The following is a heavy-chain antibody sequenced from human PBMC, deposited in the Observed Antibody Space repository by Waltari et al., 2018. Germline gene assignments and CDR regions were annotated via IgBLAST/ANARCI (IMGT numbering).Heavy chain of an antibody. CDR1: GFTVCSNY. Sequence: EVQLVESGGGLIQPGGSLRLSCAASGFTVCSNYMSWVRQAPGKGLELVSVFYTGGSTYYADSVKGRFTISRDNSKNTLYLQMNSLRAEDTAVYYCARGDGVRGVIFDYWGQGTLVTVSS. CDR3: ARGDGVRGVIFDY. D-gene: IGHD3-10*01. J-gene: IGHJ4*02. CDR2: FYTGGST. V-gene: IGHV3-53*01.